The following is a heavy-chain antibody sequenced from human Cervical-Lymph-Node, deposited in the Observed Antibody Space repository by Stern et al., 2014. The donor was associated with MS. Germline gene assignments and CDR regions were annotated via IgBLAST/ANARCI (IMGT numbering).Heavy chain of an antibody. CDR2: IHYSGNT. J-gene: IGHJ4*02. Sequence: VQLVESGPGLVKPSETLSLTCTVSGGSISSYYWSWIRLPPGKGLEWIGYIHYSGNTDYNPSLKSRVTVSVDTSKNQFSLRLSSVTAADTAVYYCARAQSDYDEGDYFDSWGQGTLVTVSS. CDR3: ARAQSDYDEGDYFDS. D-gene: IGHD4-17*01. V-gene: IGHV4-59*01. CDR1: GGSISSYY.